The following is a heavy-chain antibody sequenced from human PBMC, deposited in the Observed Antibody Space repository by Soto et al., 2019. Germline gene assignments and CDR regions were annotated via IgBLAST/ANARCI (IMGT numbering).Heavy chain of an antibody. CDR2: ISGGGGPT. D-gene: IGHD3-10*01. Sequence: EVQLLESGGGLVQPGGSLRLSCTASGSTFSTYAMTWVRQAPGKGLEWVSAISGGGGPTYYADSVKGRFTISRDNSKNTLYLQMNSLRADDTAVYYCAKVSRFLDSGLIWGQGTLVTVSS. CDR1: GSTFSTYA. CDR3: AKVSRFLDSGLI. J-gene: IGHJ3*02. V-gene: IGHV3-23*01.